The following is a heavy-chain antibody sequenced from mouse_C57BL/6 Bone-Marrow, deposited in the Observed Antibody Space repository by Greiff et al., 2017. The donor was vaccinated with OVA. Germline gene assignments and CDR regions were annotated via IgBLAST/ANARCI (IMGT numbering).Heavy chain of an antibody. J-gene: IGHJ1*03. V-gene: IGHV5-12*01. D-gene: IGHD1-1*01. CDR1: GFTFSDYY. Sequence: EVKVVESGGGLVQPGGSLKLSCAASGFTFSDYYMYWVRQTPEKRLEWVAYISNGGGSTYYPDTVKGRFTISRDNAKNTLYLQMSRLKSEDTAMDYCARRGYGSSPRFDVWGTGTTVTVSS. CDR2: ISNGGGST. CDR3: ARRGYGSSPRFDV.